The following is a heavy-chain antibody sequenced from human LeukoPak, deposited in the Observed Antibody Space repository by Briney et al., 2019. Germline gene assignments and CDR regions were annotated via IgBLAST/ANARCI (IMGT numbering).Heavy chain of an antibody. D-gene: IGHD5-18*01. V-gene: IGHV3-21*04. J-gene: IGHJ4*02. CDR1: GFAFTSYS. Sequence: PGGSLRLSCAASGFAFTSYSMNWVRQAPGKGLEWVSFISSSSSYIYYADSVKGRFTISRDNSKNTVHLQMDSLRAEDSAVYYCAKNAGYSYGLYYFDYWGQGTLVTVSS. CDR3: AKNAGYSYGLYYFDY. CDR2: ISSSSSYI.